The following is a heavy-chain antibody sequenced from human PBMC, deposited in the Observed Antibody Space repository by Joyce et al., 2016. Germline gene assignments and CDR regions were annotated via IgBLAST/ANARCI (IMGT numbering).Heavy chain of an antibody. D-gene: IGHD3-9*01. CDR1: GYTFTNYY. CDR3: ARVGYYSTFYDH. J-gene: IGHJ4*02. Sequence: QVQLVQSGAEVKKPGASVKASCKASGYTFTNYYIHWVRQAPGQGLEWMGLITPNRGGTNYAQKFQGIVTMTRDTSINTAYMELSRLKSDDTAIYYCARVGYYSTFYDHWGQGTLVTVSS. CDR2: ITPNRGGT. V-gene: IGHV1-2*02.